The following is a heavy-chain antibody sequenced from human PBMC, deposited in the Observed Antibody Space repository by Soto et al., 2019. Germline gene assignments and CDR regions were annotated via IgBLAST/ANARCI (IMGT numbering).Heavy chain of an antibody. CDR3: ATSFGSGYRAFDY. Sequence: QVQLVQSGAEVKKPGSSLRVSCKASGDTFNFYTINWVRQAPGLGLEWLGRIIPYLSVSNYAQKFQGRVTITADKSPNTAYMEVRSLRSEDTAMYYCATSFGSGYRAFDYWGQGALGTVSS. CDR1: GDTFNFYT. CDR2: IIPYLSVS. J-gene: IGHJ4*02. D-gene: IGHD3-10*01. V-gene: IGHV1-69*02.